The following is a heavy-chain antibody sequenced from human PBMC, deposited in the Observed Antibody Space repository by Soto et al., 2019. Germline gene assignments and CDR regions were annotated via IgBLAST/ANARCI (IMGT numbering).Heavy chain of an antibody. V-gene: IGHV5-51*01. J-gene: IGHJ4*01. CDR3: ARHGTSAPKDY. CDR1: GYSFTTYW. Sequence: SLKISCKGSGYSFTTYWIAWVRQMPGKGLEWVGIIYPGDSDTRYSPSFEGHVTISVDKSISTAFLQWNSLKASDNAIYYCARHGTSAPKDYWGQGTLVTVSS. CDR2: IYPGDSDT. D-gene: IGHD3-10*01.